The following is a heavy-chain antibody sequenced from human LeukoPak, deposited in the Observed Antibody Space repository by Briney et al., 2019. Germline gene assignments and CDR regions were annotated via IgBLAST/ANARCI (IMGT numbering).Heavy chain of an antibody. CDR3: TRDQAPYY. J-gene: IGHJ4*02. Sequence: PGGSLRLSCEVSGFTLNDHYIGWVRQAPRKGLDWVGRSRNKANSYTPEYATSVKGRFTISRHDSKSIAYLPIDSLKTEDTAVYYCTRDQAPYYWGQGTLVTVSS. CDR1: GFTLNDHY. V-gene: IGHV3-72*01. CDR2: SRNKANSYTP.